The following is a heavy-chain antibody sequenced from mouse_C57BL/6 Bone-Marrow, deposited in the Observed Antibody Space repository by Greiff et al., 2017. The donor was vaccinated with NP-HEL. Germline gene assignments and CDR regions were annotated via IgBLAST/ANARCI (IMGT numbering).Heavy chain of an antibody. CDR3: AREGNYYGSSFYWYFDV. D-gene: IGHD1-1*01. CDR2: INYDGSST. Sequence: EVQLVESEGGLVQPGSSMKLSCTASGFTFSDYYMAWVRQVPETGLEWVANINYDGSSTYYLDSLKSRFIISRDNAKNILYLQMSSLKSEDTATYYCAREGNYYGSSFYWYFDVWGTGTTVTVSS. CDR1: GFTFSDYY. J-gene: IGHJ1*03. V-gene: IGHV5-16*01.